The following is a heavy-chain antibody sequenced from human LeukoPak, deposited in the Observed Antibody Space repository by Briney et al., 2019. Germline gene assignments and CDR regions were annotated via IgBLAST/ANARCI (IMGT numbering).Heavy chain of an antibody. Sequence: GGSLRLSCAASGFTFSSHAMGWVRQAPGKGLEWVSVINTGGGDTYYAGSVKGRFTISRDNSKNTVYLQMNSLRADDTAVYYCAREDHSNYNYWGQGTLVTVSS. CDR1: GFTFSSHA. CDR3: AREDHSNYNY. D-gene: IGHD4-11*01. CDR2: INTGGGDT. V-gene: IGHV3-23*01. J-gene: IGHJ4*02.